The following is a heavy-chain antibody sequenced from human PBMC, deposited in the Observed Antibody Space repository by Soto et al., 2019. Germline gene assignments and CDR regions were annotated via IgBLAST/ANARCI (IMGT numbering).Heavy chain of an antibody. CDR1: GGSISSYY. D-gene: IGHD3-10*01. Sequence: QVQLQESGPGLVKPSETLSLSCTVSGGSISSYYWSWFRQSPGKRMEWIGYVHHSWGSSYNPSLQXXVXXSLDTSKSQFSLKVTSVTATDTAVYYCARQGFGPLHGLVDVWGRGTTVTVSS. V-gene: IGHV4-59*08. CDR2: VHHSWGS. CDR3: ARQGFGPLHGLVDV. J-gene: IGHJ6*02.